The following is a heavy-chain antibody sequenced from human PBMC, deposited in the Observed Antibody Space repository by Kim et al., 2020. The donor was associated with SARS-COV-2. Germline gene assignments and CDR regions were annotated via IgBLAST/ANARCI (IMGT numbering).Heavy chain of an antibody. V-gene: IGHV1-24*01. D-gene: IGHD3-22*01. CDR3: ASSGYPPGAFDI. CDR1: GYTLTELS. CDR2: FDPEDGET. J-gene: IGHJ3*02. Sequence: ASVKVSCKVSGYTLTELSMHWVRQAPGKGLEWMGGFDPEDGETIYAQKFQGRVTMTEDTSTDTAYMELSSLRSEDTAVYYCASSGYPPGAFDIWGQGTMVTVSS.